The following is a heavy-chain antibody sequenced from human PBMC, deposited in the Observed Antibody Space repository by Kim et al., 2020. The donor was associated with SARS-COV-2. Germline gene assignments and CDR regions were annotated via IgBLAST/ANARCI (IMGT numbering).Heavy chain of an antibody. Sequence: SETLSLTCAVSGGSFSGYYWSWIRQPPGKGLEWIGEINHSGSTNYNPSPKSRVTISVDTSKNQFSLKLSSVTAADTAVYYCASGRSRYCSGGSCDAFYFGSWGQGALGTVSS. V-gene: IGHV4-34*01. CDR1: GGSFSGYY. CDR2: INHSGST. CDR3: ASGRSRYCSGGSCDAFYFGS. J-gene: IGHJ4*02. D-gene: IGHD2-15*01.